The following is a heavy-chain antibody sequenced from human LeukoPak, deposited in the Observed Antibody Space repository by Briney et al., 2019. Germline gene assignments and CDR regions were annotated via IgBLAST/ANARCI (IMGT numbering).Heavy chain of an antibody. V-gene: IGHV3-23*01. CDR3: AKARDGSGYYHDAFDI. J-gene: IGHJ3*02. Sequence: GGSLRLSCAASGFTFSSYAMSWVRQAPGKGLEWVSAISGSGGSTYYADSVKGRFTISRDNSKNTLYLQMNSLRAEDTAVYYCAKARDGSGYYHDAFDIWGQGAMVTVSS. CDR1: GFTFSSYA. CDR2: ISGSGGST. D-gene: IGHD3-22*01.